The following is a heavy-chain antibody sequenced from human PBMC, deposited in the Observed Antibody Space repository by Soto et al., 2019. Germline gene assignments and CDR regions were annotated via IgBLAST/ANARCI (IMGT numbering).Heavy chain of an antibody. V-gene: IGHV3-64D*06. Sequence: HPGGSLRLSCSASGFTFSGYAMHWVRQAPGKGLEYVSAMSSNGGSTYYADSVKGRFTISRDNSKNTLYLQMASLRAEDTAVYYCVKGYSTGWYKASLDCWGQGALVTVSS. D-gene: IGHD6-19*01. CDR2: MSSNGGST. J-gene: IGHJ4*02. CDR1: GFTFSGYA. CDR3: VKGYSTGWYKASLDC.